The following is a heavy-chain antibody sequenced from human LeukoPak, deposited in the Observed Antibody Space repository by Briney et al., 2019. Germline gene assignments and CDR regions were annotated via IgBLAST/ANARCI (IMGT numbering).Heavy chain of an antibody. CDR2: IYSGGST. CDR3: ARVWREMVTDHTGSLYYFDY. Sequence: GGSLRLSCAASGFTVSSNYMGWVRQAPGKGLEWVSVIYSGGSTYYAGSVKGRFTISRHNSKNTLYLQMNSLRAEDTAVYYCARVWREMVTDHTGSLYYFDYWGQGTLVTVSS. CDR1: GFTVSSNY. V-gene: IGHV3-53*04. D-gene: IGHD5-24*01. J-gene: IGHJ4*02.